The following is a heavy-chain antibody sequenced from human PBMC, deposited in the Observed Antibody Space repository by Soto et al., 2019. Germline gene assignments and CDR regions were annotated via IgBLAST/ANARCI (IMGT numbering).Heavy chain of an antibody. Sequence: EVQLLESGGTLVQPGESLRLSCEVSGFSFSSFAMNWVRQAPGEGLAWVSSIRGTATCYADPVKGWFTTSRDNSKNTVYLQMNTLRGEATAVCYGAKLAVLLTMAGGWCKWFDPWGQGKLV. J-gene: IGHJ5*02. CDR3: AKLAVLLTMAGGWCKWFDP. CDR2: IRGTAT. V-gene: IGHV3-23*01. CDR1: GFSFSSFA. D-gene: IGHD2-21*01.